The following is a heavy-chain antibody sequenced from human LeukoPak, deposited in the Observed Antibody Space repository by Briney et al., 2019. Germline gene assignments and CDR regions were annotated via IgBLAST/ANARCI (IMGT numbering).Heavy chain of an antibody. V-gene: IGHV3-53*01. CDR2: IYSGGST. D-gene: IGHD1-26*01. Sequence: GGSLRLSCAASRFTVSSNYMSWVSQALGKGLEWVSVIYSGGSTYYADSVEGRFTISRDNSKNTLYLQMNSLRAEDTAVYYCARAGSGSYGDFDYWGQGTLVTVSS. CDR1: RFTVSSNY. CDR3: ARAGSGSYGDFDY. J-gene: IGHJ4*02.